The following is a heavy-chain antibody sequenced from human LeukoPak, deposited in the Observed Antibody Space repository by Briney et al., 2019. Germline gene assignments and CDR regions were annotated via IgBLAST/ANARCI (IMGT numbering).Heavy chain of an antibody. V-gene: IGHV1-18*04. CDR3: ARAGGIQLWSFGY. CDR1: GYTLSNHA. CDR2: ISADNGNT. J-gene: IGHJ4*02. D-gene: IGHD5-18*01. Sequence: ASVKVSCKGSGYTLSNHAFSWVRQAPGQGLEWMGWISADNGNTNHAQKFQGRVSLTTDTSTSTAYMELSSLRSEDTAVYYCARAGGIQLWSFGYWGQGTLVTVSS.